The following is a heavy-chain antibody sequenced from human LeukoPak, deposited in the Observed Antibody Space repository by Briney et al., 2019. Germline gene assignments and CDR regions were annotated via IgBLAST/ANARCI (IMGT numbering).Heavy chain of an antibody. Sequence: GGSLRLSCAGSGFTFSSYAMSWVRQAPGKGLEWDSGISGSGASTYYADSVKGRLTISRDDSKNTLYLQMNSLRAEDTAVYYCAKEVGRGSWSGAYNWLDPGGQEPWSPSPQ. CDR1: GFTFSSYA. J-gene: IGHJ5*01. D-gene: IGHD6-13*01. CDR3: AKEVGRGSWSGAYNWLDP. CDR2: ISGSGAST. V-gene: IGHV3-23*01.